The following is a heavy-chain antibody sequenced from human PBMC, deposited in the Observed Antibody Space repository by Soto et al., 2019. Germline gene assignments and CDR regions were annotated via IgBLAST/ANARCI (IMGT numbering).Heavy chain of an antibody. CDR2: ISFDGSNK. Sequence: GSLRLSCAASGFTFSSYAMKWVRQAPGKGLEWVAVISFDGSNKYYADSVKGRFTISRDNSKNTLYLQMNSLRAEDTAVYFCARGPSSLTRFDYWGQGTLVTVSS. J-gene: IGHJ4*02. V-gene: IGHV3-30-3*01. CDR1: GFTFSSYA. D-gene: IGHD2-2*01. CDR3: ARGPSSLTRFDY.